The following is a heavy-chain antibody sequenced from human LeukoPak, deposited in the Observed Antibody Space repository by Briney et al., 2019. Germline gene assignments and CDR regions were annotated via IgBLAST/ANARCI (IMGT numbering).Heavy chain of an antibody. CDR1: GFTFNTYA. V-gene: IGHV3-23*01. J-gene: IGHJ4*02. CDR3: AKVDYYGSGSLDY. D-gene: IGHD3-10*01. CDR2: ISGSGGST. Sequence: GGSLRLSCAASGFTFNTYAMSWVRQAPGKGLEWVSAISGSGGSTYYADSVKGRFTISRDNSKNTLYLQMNSLRAEDTAVYYCAKVDYYGSGSLDYWGQGTLVTVSS.